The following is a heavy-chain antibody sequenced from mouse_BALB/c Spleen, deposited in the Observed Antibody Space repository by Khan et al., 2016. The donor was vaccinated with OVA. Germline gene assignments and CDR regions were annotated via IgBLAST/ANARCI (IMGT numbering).Heavy chain of an antibody. CDR1: GYTFTDYY. CDR2: ISPGSGDT. Sequence: QVQLQQSGAELARPGASVKLSCKASGYTFTDYYINWVKLRTGQGLEWIGEISPGSGDTYYNERFKGKATLTADKSSSTAYMQLSSLTSEASAVYFCARRNYFGYTFAYWGQGTLVTFSA. CDR3: ARRNYFGYTFAY. V-gene: IGHV1-77*01. D-gene: IGHD1-2*01. J-gene: IGHJ3*01.